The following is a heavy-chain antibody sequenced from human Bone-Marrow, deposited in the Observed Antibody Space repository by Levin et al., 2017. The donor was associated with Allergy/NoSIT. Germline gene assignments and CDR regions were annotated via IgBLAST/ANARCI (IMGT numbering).Heavy chain of an antibody. CDR3: AKDSRSSSSMDYYYYHGMDV. D-gene: IGHD6-6*01. Sequence: GGSLRLSCSASGFTFDDYTMHWVRQVPGKGLEWVSSVNWKGNSLDYADSVKGRFTISRDNAKNSLYLQMNSLRAEDTALYFCAKDSRSSSSMDYYYYHGMDVWGQGTTVTVSS. V-gene: IGHV3-9*01. J-gene: IGHJ6*02. CDR2: VNWKGNSL. CDR1: GFTFDDYT.